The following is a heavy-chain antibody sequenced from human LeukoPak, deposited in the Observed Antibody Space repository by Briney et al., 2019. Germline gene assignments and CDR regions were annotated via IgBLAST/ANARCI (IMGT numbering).Heavy chain of an antibody. CDR2: ISGSGVTT. V-gene: IGHV3-23*01. D-gene: IGHD1-26*01. Sequence: PGGSLRLSCAASGFTFSSYAMAWVRQAPGKGLEWVSAISGSGVTTHNAGSVKGRFSISRDNSKNTLYLQMNSLRAEDTALYYCAKKVVVGATSPYSDFQDWGQGTLVTVSS. J-gene: IGHJ1*01. CDR1: GFTFSSYA. CDR3: AKKVVVGATSPYSDFQD.